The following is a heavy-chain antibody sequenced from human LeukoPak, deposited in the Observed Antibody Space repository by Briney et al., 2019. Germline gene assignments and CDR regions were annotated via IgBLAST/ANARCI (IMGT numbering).Heavy chain of an antibody. D-gene: IGHD3-3*01. V-gene: IGHV4-59*08. J-gene: IGHJ5*02. CDR1: GGSISSYY. CDR2: IYYSGST. CDR3: AGSGYYWNWFDP. Sequence: SSETLSLTCTVSGGSISSYYWSWIRQPPGKGLEWIGYIYYSGSTNYNPSLKSRVTISVDTSKNQFSLKLSSVTAADTAVYYCAGSGYYWNWFDPWGQGTLVTVSS.